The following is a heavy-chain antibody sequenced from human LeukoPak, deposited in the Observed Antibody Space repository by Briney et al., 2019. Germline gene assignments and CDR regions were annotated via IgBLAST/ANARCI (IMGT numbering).Heavy chain of an antibody. CDR1: GLTFSSHW. V-gene: IGHV3-30-3*01. CDR3: ARPVPQYQLLYWFDP. D-gene: IGHD2-2*01. Sequence: GGSLRLSCAASGLTFSSHWMHWVRQAPGKGLEWVAVISYDGSNKYYADSVKGRFTISRDNSKNTLYLQMNSLRAEDTAVYYCARPVPQYQLLYWFDPWGQGTLVTVSS. CDR2: ISYDGSNK. J-gene: IGHJ5*02.